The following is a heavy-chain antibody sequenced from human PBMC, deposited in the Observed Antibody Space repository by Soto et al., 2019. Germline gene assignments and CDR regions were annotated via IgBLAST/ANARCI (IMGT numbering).Heavy chain of an antibody. J-gene: IGHJ3*02. CDR1: GFTFSSYA. V-gene: IGHV3-30-3*01. Sequence: GGSLRLSCAASGFTFSSYAMHWVRQAPGKGLEWVAVISYDGSNKYYADSVKGRFTISRDNSKNTLYLQMNSLRAEDTAVYYCARDNREDYYGSGSYYRYGGNAFDIWGQGTMVTVSS. CDR2: ISYDGSNK. CDR3: ARDNREDYYGSGSYYRYGGNAFDI. D-gene: IGHD3-10*01.